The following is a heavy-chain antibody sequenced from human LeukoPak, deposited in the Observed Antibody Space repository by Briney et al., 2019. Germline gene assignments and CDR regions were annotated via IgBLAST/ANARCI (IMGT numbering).Heavy chain of an antibody. V-gene: IGHV3-74*01. D-gene: IGHD4-17*01. CDR2: IRSDGST. J-gene: IGHJ4*02. CDR1: GFTFSSYW. Sequence: PGGSLRLSCAASGFTFSSYWMHWVRQAPGKGLVWVSRIRSDGSTTYADSVKGRFTISRDNAKNTLYLQMNSLRAEDTAVYYCARESRLTYGDWGQGTLVTVSS. CDR3: ARESRLTYGD.